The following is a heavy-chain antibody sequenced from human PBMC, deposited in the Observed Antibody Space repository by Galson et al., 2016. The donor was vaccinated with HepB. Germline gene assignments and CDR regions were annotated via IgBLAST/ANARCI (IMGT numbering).Heavy chain of an antibody. Sequence: QSGAEVKKPGESLKISCKDSGNSFATNWICWVRQMPGKGLEWMGIIYPGDSDARYSPSFQGQVTISADKSISTAYLQWSSLRASDTAMYFCARPRGYDNYFDYWGQGTLVTVSS. CDR2: IYPGDSDA. CDR1: GNSFATNW. CDR3: ARPRGYDNYFDY. J-gene: IGHJ4*02. V-gene: IGHV5-51*01. D-gene: IGHD5-12*01.